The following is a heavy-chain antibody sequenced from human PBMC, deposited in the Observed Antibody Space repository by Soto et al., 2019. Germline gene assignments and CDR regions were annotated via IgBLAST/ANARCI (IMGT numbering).Heavy chain of an antibody. CDR3: ARDQGSHPGD. Sequence: QVQLQESGPGLVRPSGTVSLTCAVSGVSISSDNWWSWVRQPPGKALEWIGEINHSGSTNYNPSLKSRVTMSVVPSKDLFSLTRNSVTAADTAFYYCARDQGSHPGDWGQGTLVSVSS. J-gene: IGHJ4*02. D-gene: IGHD6-13*01. CDR1: GVSISSDNW. CDR2: INHSGST. V-gene: IGHV4-4*02.